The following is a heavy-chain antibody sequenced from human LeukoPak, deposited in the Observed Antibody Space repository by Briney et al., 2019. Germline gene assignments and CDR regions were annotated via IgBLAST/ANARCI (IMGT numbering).Heavy chain of an antibody. Sequence: GASVKVSCKASGYTFTSYYMHWVRQAPGQGLEWMGIINPSGGSTSYAQKFQGRVTMTRDTSTSTVYVELSSLRSEDTAVYYCARDLSSDFWSGLAPYFDYWGQGTLVTVSS. J-gene: IGHJ4*02. D-gene: IGHD3-3*01. V-gene: IGHV1-46*01. CDR2: INPSGGST. CDR1: GYTFTSYY. CDR3: ARDLSSDFWSGLAPYFDY.